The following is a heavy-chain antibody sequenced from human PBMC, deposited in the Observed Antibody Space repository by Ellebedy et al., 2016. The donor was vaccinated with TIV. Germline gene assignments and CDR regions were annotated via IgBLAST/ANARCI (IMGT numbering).Heavy chain of an antibody. D-gene: IGHD1-1*01. J-gene: IGHJ4*02. CDR1: GGSISSYY. CDR3: ARGGTTGPFDY. Sequence: SETLSLTCTVSGGSISSYYWSWIRQPPGKGLEWIGYIYYSGSTNYNPSLKSRVTISVDTSKNQFSLKLSSVTAADTAVYYCARGGTTGPFDYWGQGTLVTVSS. CDR2: IYYSGST. V-gene: IGHV4-59*01.